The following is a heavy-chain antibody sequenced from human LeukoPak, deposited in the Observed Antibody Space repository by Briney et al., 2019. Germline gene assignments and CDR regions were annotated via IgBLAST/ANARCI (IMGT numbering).Heavy chain of an antibody. D-gene: IGHD4-17*01. CDR3: ARDPGDYGDYGEFDY. Sequence: GGSLRLSCAASGFTFSSYWMNWARQAPGKGLEWVSSISSSSSYIYYADSVKGRFTISRDNAKNSLYLQMNSLRAEDTAVYYCARDPGDYGDYGEFDYWGQGTLVTVSS. CDR1: GFTFSSYW. V-gene: IGHV3-21*01. J-gene: IGHJ4*02. CDR2: ISSSSSYI.